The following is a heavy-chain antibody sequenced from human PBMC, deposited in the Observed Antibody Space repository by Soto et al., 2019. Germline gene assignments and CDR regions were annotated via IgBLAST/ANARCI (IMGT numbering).Heavy chain of an antibody. V-gene: IGHV4-59*01. CDR2: IYYSGST. CDR3: ARDISGYSYGYSFDY. CDR1: GGSISSYY. J-gene: IGHJ4*02. D-gene: IGHD5-18*01. Sequence: SETLSLTCTVSGGSISSYYWSWIRQPPGKGLEWIGYIYYSGSTNYNPSLKSRVTISVDTSKNQFSLKLSSVTAADTAVYYCARDISGYSYGYSFDYWGQGTLVTVSS.